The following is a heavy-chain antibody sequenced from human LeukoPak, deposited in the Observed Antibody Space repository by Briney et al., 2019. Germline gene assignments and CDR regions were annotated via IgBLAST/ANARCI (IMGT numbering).Heavy chain of an antibody. D-gene: IGHD2-21*02. CDR1: GYTFTSYY. V-gene: IGHV1-46*01. CDR3: ARDKVVVTEPHEFYYYYGMDV. CDR2: INPSGGST. J-gene: IGHJ6*02. Sequence: WASVKVSCRASGYTFTSYYMHWVRQAPGQGLEWMGIINPSGGSTSYAQKFQGRVTMTRDTSTSTAYMELSSLRSEDTAVYYCARDKVVVTEPHEFYYYYGMDVWGQGTTVTVSS.